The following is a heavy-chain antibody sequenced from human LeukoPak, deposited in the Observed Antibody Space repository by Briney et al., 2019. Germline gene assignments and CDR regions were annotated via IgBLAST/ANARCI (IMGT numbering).Heavy chain of an antibody. D-gene: IGHD3-10*01. Sequence: PSETLSLTCTVSGVSISSYYWSWIRQPPGKGLEWIGYIYYSGSTNYNPSLKSRVTISVDTSKNQFSLKLSSVTAADTAVYYCASLKVRGMQDSWGQGTLVIVSS. J-gene: IGHJ4*02. V-gene: IGHV4-59*01. CDR3: ASLKVRGMQDS. CDR2: IYYSGST. CDR1: GVSISSYY.